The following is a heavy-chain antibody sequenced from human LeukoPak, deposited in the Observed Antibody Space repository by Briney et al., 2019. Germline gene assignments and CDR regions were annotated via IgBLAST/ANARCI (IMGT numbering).Heavy chain of an antibody. CDR2: INTSGST. CDR3: ARAATYYYDSSGYYYFDY. CDR1: GGSISSYY. J-gene: IGHJ4*02. V-gene: IGHV4-4*07. D-gene: IGHD3-22*01. Sequence: SETLSLTCTVSGGSISSYYWSWIRQPAGKGLEWIGRINTSGSTNYNPSLKSRVTMSVDTSKNQFSLKLSSVTAADTAVYYCARAATYYYDSSGYYYFDYWGQGTLVTVSS.